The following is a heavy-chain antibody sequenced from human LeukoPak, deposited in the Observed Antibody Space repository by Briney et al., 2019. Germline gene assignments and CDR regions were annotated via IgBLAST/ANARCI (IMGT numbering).Heavy chain of an antibody. CDR2: ITSSSSYI. Sequence: GGSLRLSCAASGFTFSSYSMNWVRQAPGKGLEWVSSITSSSSYIYYADSVKGRFTFSRDNAKNSLYLQMNSLRAEDTAVYYCAKSLYFDWLYAIDYWGQGTLVTVSS. CDR1: GFTFSSYS. V-gene: IGHV3-21*04. CDR3: AKSLYFDWLYAIDY. D-gene: IGHD3-9*01. J-gene: IGHJ4*02.